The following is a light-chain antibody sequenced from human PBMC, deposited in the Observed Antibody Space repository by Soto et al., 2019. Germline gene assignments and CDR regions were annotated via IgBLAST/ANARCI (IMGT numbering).Light chain of an antibody. V-gene: IGKV3-20*01. CDR2: GAS. Sequence: EIVLTQSPGARSLSPGERASLSCRASQTVSDNYLAWYQQKPGQAPRLLIYGASTRDTGIPDRFSGSGSGTDFPLTISRLEPEDFKVYSCQQYGGSPRVSFGGGTKIEIK. J-gene: IGKJ4*01. CDR1: QTVSDNY. CDR3: QQYGGSPRVS.